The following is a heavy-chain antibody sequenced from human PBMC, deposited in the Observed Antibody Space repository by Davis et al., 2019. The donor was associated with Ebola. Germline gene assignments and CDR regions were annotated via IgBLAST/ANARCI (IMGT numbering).Heavy chain of an antibody. J-gene: IGHJ6*02. CDR2: IYYSGST. CDR1: GGSISSSSYY. V-gene: IGHV4-39*01. D-gene: IGHD5-24*01. CDR3: ARQIGYRYYYGMDV. Sequence: SETLSLTCTVSGGSISSSSYYWGWIREPPGKGLAWIGSIYYSGSTYYNPSLKSRVTISVDTSKNQFSLKLSSVTAADTAVYYCARQIGYRYYYGMDVWGQGTTVTVSS.